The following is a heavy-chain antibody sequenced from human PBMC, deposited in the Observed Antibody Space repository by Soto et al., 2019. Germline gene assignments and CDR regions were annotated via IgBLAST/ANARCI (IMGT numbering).Heavy chain of an antibody. V-gene: IGHV3-53*01. CDR2: IYSGGST. Sequence: EVQLVESGGGLIQPGGSLRLSCAASGFTVSSNYMSWVRQAPGKGLEWVSVIYSGGSTYYADSVKGRFTISRDNSKNTLYFQMTSLRAEDTAVYYCARDRVESGYPEYFQHWGQGTVVTVSS. CDR1: GFTVSSNY. J-gene: IGHJ1*01. CDR3: ARDRVESGYPEYFQH. D-gene: IGHD3-22*01.